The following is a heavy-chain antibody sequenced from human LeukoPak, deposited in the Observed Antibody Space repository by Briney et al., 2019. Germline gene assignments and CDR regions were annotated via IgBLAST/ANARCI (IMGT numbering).Heavy chain of an antibody. CDR2: ISGSGGST. CDR3: ERIPKGYDSSGGKGYYFDY. CDR1: GFTFSSYA. V-gene: IGHV3-23*01. J-gene: IGHJ4*02. Sequence: GGSLRLSCAASGFTFSSYAMSWVRQAPGKGLEWVSAISGSGGSTYYADSVKGRFTISRDNSKNTLYLQMNSLRAEDTAVYYCERIPKGYDSSGGKGYYFDYWGQGTLVTVSS. D-gene: IGHD3-22*01.